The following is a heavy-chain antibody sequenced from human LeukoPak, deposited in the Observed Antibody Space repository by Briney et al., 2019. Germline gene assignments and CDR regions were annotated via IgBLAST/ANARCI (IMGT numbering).Heavy chain of an antibody. CDR2: IIPIFGTA. D-gene: IGHD3-22*01. J-gene: IGHJ4*02. V-gene: IGHV1-69*13. CDR1: GGTFSSYA. Sequence: SVKVSCKASGGTFSSYAISWVRQAPGQGLEWMGGIIPIFGTANYAQKFQGRVTITADESTSTAYMELSSLRSEDTAVYYCAREPYYYDSSGYYRPEYYFDYWGQGTLVTVSS. CDR3: AREPYYYDSSGYYRPEYYFDY.